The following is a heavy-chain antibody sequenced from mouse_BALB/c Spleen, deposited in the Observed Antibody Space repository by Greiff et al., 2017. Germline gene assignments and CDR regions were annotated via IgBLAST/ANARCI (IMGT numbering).Heavy chain of an antibody. D-gene: IGHD1-1*01. CDR3: AAYYGSSYWYFDV. CDR2: IRNKANGYTT. CDR1: GFTFTDYY. Sequence: EVKVVESGGGLVQPGGSLRLSCATSGFTFTDYYMSWVRQPPGKALEWLGFIRNKANGYTTEYSASVKGRFTISRDNSQSILYLQMNTLRAEDSATYYCAAYYGSSYWYFDVWGAGTTVTVSS. V-gene: IGHV7-3*02. J-gene: IGHJ1*01.